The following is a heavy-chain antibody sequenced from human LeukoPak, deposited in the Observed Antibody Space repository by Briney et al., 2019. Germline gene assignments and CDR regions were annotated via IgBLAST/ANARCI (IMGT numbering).Heavy chain of an antibody. V-gene: IGHV4-59*01. Sequence: SETLSPTCTVSGGSIGSYYWSWIRQPPGKGLEWIGHIYDSGSTNYNPSLKSRVTMSLDTSKSQFSLKLSSVTAADTAVYYCAREGYYGSGNLDYWGQGTLVTVSS. J-gene: IGHJ4*02. CDR3: AREGYYGSGNLDY. D-gene: IGHD3-10*01. CDR2: IYDSGST. CDR1: GGSIGSYY.